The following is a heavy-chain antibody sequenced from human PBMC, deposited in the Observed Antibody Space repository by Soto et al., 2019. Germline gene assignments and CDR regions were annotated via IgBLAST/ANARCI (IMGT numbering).Heavy chain of an antibody. CDR2: IYNSERT. D-gene: IGHD2-21*02. V-gene: IGHV4-59*02. J-gene: IGHJ4*02. CDR3: VYGDSPGPIDS. Sequence: PSETLSLTCTVSGGSVTTYYWSWIRQSPGKGLEWIGYIYNSERTDYNPSLQSRVTISVXXXXXXFXLXLTXXTASDTAVYYCVYGDSPGPIDSWGQGTLVTVSS. CDR1: GGSVTTYY.